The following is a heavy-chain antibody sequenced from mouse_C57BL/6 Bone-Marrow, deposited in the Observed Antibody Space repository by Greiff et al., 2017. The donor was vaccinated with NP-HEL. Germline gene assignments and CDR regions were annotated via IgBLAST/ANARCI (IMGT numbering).Heavy chain of an antibody. V-gene: IGHV7-3*01. D-gene: IGHD2-1*01. J-gene: IGHJ4*01. CDR1: GFTFTDYY. CDR3: ARVYRLGMDY. CDR2: IRNTANGYTT. Sequence: EVQGVESGGGLVQPGGSLSLSCAASGFTFTDYYMSWVRQPPGKALEWLGFIRNTANGYTTEYSASVKGRFTISRDNSQSILYLQMNALRAEDSATYYCARVYRLGMDYWGQGTSVTVSS.